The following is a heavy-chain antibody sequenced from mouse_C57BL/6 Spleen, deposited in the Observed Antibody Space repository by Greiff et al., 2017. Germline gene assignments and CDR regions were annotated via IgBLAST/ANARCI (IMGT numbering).Heavy chain of an antibody. D-gene: IGHD3-2*02. CDR2: IYPGSGST. V-gene: IGHV1-55*01. CDR1: GYTFTSYW. Sequence: QVQLKQPGAELVKPGASVKMSCKASGYTFTSYWITWVKQRPGQGLEWIGDIYPGSGSTNYNEKFKSKATLTVDTSSSTAYMQLSSLTSEDSAVYYCASGETAQATLFAYWGQGTLVTVSA. J-gene: IGHJ3*01. CDR3: ASGETAQATLFAY.